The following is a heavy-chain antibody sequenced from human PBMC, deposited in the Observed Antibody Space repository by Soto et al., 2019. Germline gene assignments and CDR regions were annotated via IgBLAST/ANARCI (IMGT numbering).Heavy chain of an antibody. D-gene: IGHD2-2*01. J-gene: IGHJ4*02. CDR3: ARGASRPAAIGFDY. CDR2: IYSGGST. V-gene: IGHV3-66*01. Sequence: EVQLVESGGGLVQPGGSLRLSCAASGFTVSSNYMSWVRQAPGKGLEWVSVIYSGGSTYYADSVKGRFTISRDNSKNTLYLQMNSLRAEDTAVYYCARGASRPAAIGFDYWGQGTLVTVSS. CDR1: GFTVSSNY.